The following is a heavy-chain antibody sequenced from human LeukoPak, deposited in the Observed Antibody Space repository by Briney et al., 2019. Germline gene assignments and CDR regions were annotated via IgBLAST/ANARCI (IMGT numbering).Heavy chain of an antibody. CDR2: IYYSGST. V-gene: IGHV4-59*01. D-gene: IGHD6-6*01. CDR3: ARESGLREYSSSSFDY. Sequence: SETLSLTCTVSGGSISSYYWSWIRQPPGKGLEWIGYIYYSGSTNYNPSLKSRVTISVDTSKNQFSLKLSSVTAADTAVYYCARESGLREYSSSSFDYWGQGTLVTVSS. J-gene: IGHJ4*02. CDR1: GGSISSYY.